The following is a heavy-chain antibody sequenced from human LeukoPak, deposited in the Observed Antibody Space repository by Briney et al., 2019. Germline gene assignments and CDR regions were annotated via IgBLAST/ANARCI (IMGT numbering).Heavy chain of an antibody. CDR3: ATSGYTYNAFDI. CDR1: GYTFTGYY. Sequence: ASVKVSCKASGYTFTGYYMHWVRQAPGQGLEWMGWIKADSGGTNYAQRFQGRVTMTRDTSISTAYMDLSRLRSDDTAVYHCATSGYTYNAFDIWGQGTMVTVSS. J-gene: IGHJ3*02. CDR2: IKADSGGT. D-gene: IGHD3-22*01. V-gene: IGHV1-2*02.